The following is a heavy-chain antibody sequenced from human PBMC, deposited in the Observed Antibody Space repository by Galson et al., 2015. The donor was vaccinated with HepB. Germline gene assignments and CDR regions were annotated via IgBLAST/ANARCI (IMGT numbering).Heavy chain of an antibody. CDR3: ARGDPNSYYYMDV. J-gene: IGHJ6*03. Sequence: SLRLSCAASGFTFSHYYMSWIRQAPGKGLECVSYISSSSAYTNYADSVKGRFTISRDNANNSLYLQMNSLRAEDTAVYYCARGDPNSYYYMDVWGKGSTVTVSS. D-gene: IGHD2-21*02. CDR2: ISSSSAYT. CDR1: GFTFSHYY. V-gene: IGHV3-11*06.